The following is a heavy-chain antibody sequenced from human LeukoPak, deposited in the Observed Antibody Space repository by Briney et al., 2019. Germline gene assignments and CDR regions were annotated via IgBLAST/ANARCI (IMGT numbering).Heavy chain of an antibody. CDR3: ARLAYSSGWHDY. D-gene: IGHD6-19*01. V-gene: IGHV5-10-1*01. CDR2: IDPSDSYT. J-gene: IGHJ4*02. Sequence: GESLKISCKGSGYRFTSYWINWVRQMPGKGLEWMGKIDPSDSYTNYSPSFQGLVTISADKSISTAYLQWSGLKASDTAIYYCARLAYSSGWHDYWGQGTLVTVSS. CDR1: GYRFTSYW.